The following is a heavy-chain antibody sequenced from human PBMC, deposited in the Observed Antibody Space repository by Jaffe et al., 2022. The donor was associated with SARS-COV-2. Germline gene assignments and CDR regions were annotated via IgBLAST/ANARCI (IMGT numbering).Heavy chain of an antibody. CDR1: GFTFSNAW. CDR2: IKSKTDGGTT. CDR3: TTNRRTIWFGESFDY. Sequence: EVQLVESGGGLVKPGGSLRLSCAASGFTFSNAWMSWVRQAPGKGLEWVGRIKSKTDGGTTDYAAPVKGRFTISRDDSKNTLYLQMNSLKTEDTAVYYCTTNRRTIWFGESFDYWGQGTLVTVSS. D-gene: IGHD3-10*01. V-gene: IGHV3-15*01. J-gene: IGHJ4*02.